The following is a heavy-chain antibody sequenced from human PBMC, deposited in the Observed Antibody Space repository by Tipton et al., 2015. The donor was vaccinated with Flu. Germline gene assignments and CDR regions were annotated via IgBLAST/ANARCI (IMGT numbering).Heavy chain of an antibody. V-gene: IGHV4-38-2*02. D-gene: IGHD5-24*01. Sequence: TLSLTCTVSSYPITSDFYWGWIRQPPGKGLEWIGNIYRSGRTFYNPSLKSRVTISVDTSKNQFSLKLSSVTAADTAVYYCARGDGYNFDYWGQGTLVTVSS. CDR1: SYPITSDFY. J-gene: IGHJ4*02. CDR2: IYRSGRT. CDR3: ARGDGYNFDY.